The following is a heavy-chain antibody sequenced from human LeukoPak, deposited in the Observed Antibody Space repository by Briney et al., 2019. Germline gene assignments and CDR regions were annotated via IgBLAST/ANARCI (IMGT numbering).Heavy chain of an antibody. Sequence: GGSLRLSCAASGFTFSSYSMNWVRQAPGKGLEGVSYISSSGSHTYYSDSVKGRFTISRDNAKNSLYLKMNSLRDEDTAVYYCARGGTVGPNQYYSDYWGQGTLVTVSS. J-gene: IGHJ4*02. D-gene: IGHD2-2*01. CDR1: GFTFSSYS. CDR3: ARGGTVGPNQYYSDY. CDR2: ISSSGSHT. V-gene: IGHV3-48*02.